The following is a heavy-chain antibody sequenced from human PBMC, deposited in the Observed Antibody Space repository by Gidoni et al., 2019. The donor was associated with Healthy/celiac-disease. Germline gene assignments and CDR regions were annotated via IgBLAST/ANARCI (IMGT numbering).Heavy chain of an antibody. CDR1: GFTFSSYA. J-gene: IGHJ4*02. CDR2: ISGSGGSK. V-gene: IGHV3-23*04. CDR3: ASYSPNYYDSSGYRDY. D-gene: IGHD3-22*01. Sequence: EVQLVESGGGLVQPGGSLRLSCAASGFTFSSYAMGWVRQAPGKGLEWVSAISGSGGSKYYADSVKGRFTISRDNSKNTLYLQMNSLRAEDTAVYYCASYSPNYYDSSGYRDYWGQGTLVTVSS.